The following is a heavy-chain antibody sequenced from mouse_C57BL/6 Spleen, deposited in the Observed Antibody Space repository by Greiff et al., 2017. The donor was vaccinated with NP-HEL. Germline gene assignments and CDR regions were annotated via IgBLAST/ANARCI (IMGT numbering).Heavy chain of an antibody. J-gene: IGHJ2*01. CDR3: ARRGYDPPYFDY. V-gene: IGHV1-55*01. CDR1: GYTFTSYW. Sequence: QVQLQQPGAELVKPGASVKMSCKASGYTFTSYWITWVKQRPGQGLEWIGDIYPGSGSTNYNEKFKSKATLTVDTSSSTAYMQLSSLTSEDSAVYYCARRGYDPPYFDYWGQGTTLTVSS. D-gene: IGHD2-2*01. CDR2: IYPGSGST.